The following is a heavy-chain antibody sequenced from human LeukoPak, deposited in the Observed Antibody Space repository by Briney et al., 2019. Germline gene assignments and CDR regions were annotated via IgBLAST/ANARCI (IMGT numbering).Heavy chain of an antibody. D-gene: IGHD2-2*01. CDR2: IWSDGSNK. J-gene: IGHJ4*02. CDR1: GFTFSNYG. CDR3: ARVSHCSSTRCYGIDY. Sequence: GGSLRLSCAASGFTFSNYGMHWVRQAPGKGLEWVAVIWSDGSNKYYADSVKGRFTVSRDNSNNTLYLQMNSLRAEDTAVYYCARVSHCSSTRCYGIDYWGQGTMVTVSS. V-gene: IGHV3-33*01.